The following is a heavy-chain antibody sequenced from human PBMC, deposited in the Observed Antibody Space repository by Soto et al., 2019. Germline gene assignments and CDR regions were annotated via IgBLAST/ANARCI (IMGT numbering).Heavy chain of an antibody. Sequence: EVQLVESGGGLVKSGGSLTLSCAASGFTFSISTMIWVRQAPGKRLEWVSSISSGSTYFYYADSVKGRCSISGANAKRSLFLQMNSLRVEDTAVYYCARGDGTGLHSSGWSPRFWGQGTLVTVSS. D-gene: IGHD6-13*01. CDR2: ISSGSTYF. CDR1: GFTFSIST. J-gene: IGHJ4*02. CDR3: ARGDGTGLHSSGWSPRF. V-gene: IGHV3-21*01.